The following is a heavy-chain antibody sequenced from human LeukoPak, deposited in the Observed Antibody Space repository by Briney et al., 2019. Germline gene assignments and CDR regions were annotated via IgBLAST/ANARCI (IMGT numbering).Heavy chain of an antibody. CDR1: GFSFGDYT. V-gene: IGHV3-49*04. Sequence: GGSLRLSCATSGFSFGDYTMTWVRQAPGKGLEWVAFIRSKAYGATTEYAASVKGRFTISRDDSKSIAYLQMNSLKTEDTAVYYCTRDPYYYDSSGHEWFDPWGQGTLVTVSS. CDR2: IRSKAYGATT. J-gene: IGHJ5*02. D-gene: IGHD3-22*01. CDR3: TRDPYYYDSSGHEWFDP.